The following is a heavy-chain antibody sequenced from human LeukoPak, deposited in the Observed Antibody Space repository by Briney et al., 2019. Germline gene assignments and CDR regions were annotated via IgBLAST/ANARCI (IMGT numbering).Heavy chain of an antibody. CDR1: GYTFTSYG. D-gene: IGHD6-13*01. V-gene: IGHV1-18*01. J-gene: IGHJ5*02. CDR2: ISAYNGNT. CDR3: ARALIPPYSSSWYNTGWFDP. Sequence: ASVKVSCKASGYTFTSYGISWVRQAPGQGLEWMGWISAYNGNTNYAQKFQGRVTMTTDTSTSTAYMELRSLRSDDTAVYYCARALIPPYSSSWYNTGWFDPWGQGTLVTVSS.